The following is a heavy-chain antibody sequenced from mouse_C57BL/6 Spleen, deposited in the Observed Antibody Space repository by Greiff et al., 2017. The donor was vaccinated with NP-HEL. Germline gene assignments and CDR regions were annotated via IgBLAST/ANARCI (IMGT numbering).Heavy chain of an antibody. CDR1: GFTFSDYG. CDR3: AREATVVGGAMDY. Sequence: EVKLMESGGGLVKPGGSLKLSCAASGFTFSDYGMHWVRQAPEKGLEWVAYISSGSSTIYYADTVKGRFTISRDNAKNTLFLQMTSLRSEDTAMYYCAREATVVGGAMDYWGQGTSVTVSS. D-gene: IGHD1-1*01. J-gene: IGHJ4*01. V-gene: IGHV5-17*01. CDR2: ISSGSSTI.